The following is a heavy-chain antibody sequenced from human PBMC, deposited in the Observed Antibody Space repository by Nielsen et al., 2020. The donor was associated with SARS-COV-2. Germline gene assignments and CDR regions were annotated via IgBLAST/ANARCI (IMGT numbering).Heavy chain of an antibody. Sequence: VRQAPGKGLVWVSRINSDGSSTSYADSVKGRFTISRDNAKNSLYLQMNSLRSDDTAVYYCARNRGALAAAPNWGKNWFDPWGQGTLVTVSS. D-gene: IGHD6-13*01. CDR2: INSDGSST. V-gene: IGHV3-74*01. CDR3: ARNRGALAAAPNWGKNWFDP. J-gene: IGHJ5*02.